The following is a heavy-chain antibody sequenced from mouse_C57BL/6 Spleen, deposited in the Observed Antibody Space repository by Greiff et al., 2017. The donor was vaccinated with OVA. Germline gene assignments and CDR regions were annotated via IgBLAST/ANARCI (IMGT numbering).Heavy chain of an antibody. Sequence: VQLQQSGAELVRPGASVTLSCKASGYTFTDYEMHWVKQTPVHGLEWIGAIDPETGGTAYNQKFKGKAILTADKSSSTAYMELRSLTSEDSAVYYGTRYYYGSSHWYFDVWGTGTTVTVSS. CDR1: GYTFTDYE. CDR2: IDPETGGT. J-gene: IGHJ1*03. CDR3: TRYYYGSSHWYFDV. V-gene: IGHV1-15*01. D-gene: IGHD1-1*01.